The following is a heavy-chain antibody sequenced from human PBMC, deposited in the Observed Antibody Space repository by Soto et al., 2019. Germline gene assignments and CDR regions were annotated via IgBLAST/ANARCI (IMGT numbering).Heavy chain of an antibody. Sequence: GGSLRLSCAASGFTFSSYAMSWVRQAPGKGLEWVSAISGSGGSTYYADSVKGRFTISRDNSKNTMYLEMSSLRAEDTAVYYCAKGHCGAGRCYGDYFDYWGQGTLVTVSS. CDR3: AKGHCGAGRCYGDYFDY. CDR2: ISGSGGST. V-gene: IGHV3-23*01. J-gene: IGHJ4*02. D-gene: IGHD2-15*01. CDR1: GFTFSSYA.